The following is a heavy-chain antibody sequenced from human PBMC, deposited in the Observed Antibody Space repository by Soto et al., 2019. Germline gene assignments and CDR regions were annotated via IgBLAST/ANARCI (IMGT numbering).Heavy chain of an antibody. Sequence: QVQLVQSGAEVKTPGSSLKVSCTVSGSRFSNYVISWVRQAPGHGLEWLGRIIPIFNSTQYAQKFQGRVTIAADKSATTASLELSSLRSDDTAVYYCASEGRGKNAGYNGLVSLGYWGQGPLVTVSS. CDR2: IIPIFNST. V-gene: IGHV1-69*06. J-gene: IGHJ4*02. CDR1: GSRFSNYV. D-gene: IGHD2-2*02. CDR3: ASEGRGKNAGYNGLVSLGY.